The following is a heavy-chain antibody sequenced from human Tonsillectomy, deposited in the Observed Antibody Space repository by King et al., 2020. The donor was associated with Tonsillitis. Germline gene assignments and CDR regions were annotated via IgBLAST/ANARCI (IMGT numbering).Heavy chain of an antibody. CDR2: VYYSGST. Sequence: QLQESGPGLVKPSETLSLTCTVSGDSISSSYYYWGWIRQPPGKGLEWIGNVYYSGSTHYNPSLKSRVTISVDTSRNQFSLKLSSVTAADTAVYYCARPHLPYDILTGFIPSWIDPWGQGTLVTVSS. J-gene: IGHJ5*02. CDR3: ARPHLPYDILTGFIPSWIDP. V-gene: IGHV4-39*07. CDR1: GDSISSSYYY. D-gene: IGHD3-9*01.